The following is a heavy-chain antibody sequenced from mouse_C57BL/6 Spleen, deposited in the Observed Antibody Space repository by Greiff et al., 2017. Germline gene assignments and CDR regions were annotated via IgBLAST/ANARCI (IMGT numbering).Heavy chain of an antibody. CDR2: INPYNGGT. Sequence: EVQLQESGPVLVKPGASVKMSCKASGYTFTDYYMNWVKQSHGKSLEWIGVINPYNGGTSYNQKFKGKATLTVDKSSSTAYMELNSLTSEDSAVYYCARETTSRYFDVWGTGTTVTVSS. CDR1: GYTFTDYY. CDR3: ARETTSRYFDV. D-gene: IGHD1-1*01. V-gene: IGHV1-19*01. J-gene: IGHJ1*03.